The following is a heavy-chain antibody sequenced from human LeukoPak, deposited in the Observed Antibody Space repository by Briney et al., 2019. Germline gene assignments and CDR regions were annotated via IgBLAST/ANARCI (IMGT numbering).Heavy chain of an antibody. CDR1: GFTFSNAW. V-gene: IGHV3-15*01. CDR3: TPAGGQATLYYMDV. Sequence: GGSLRLSCAASGFTFSNAWMSWVRQAPGKGLEWVGRIKSKTDGGTTDYAAPVKGRFTVSRDDSKNTLYLQMNSLKTEDTAVYYCTPAGGQATLYYMDVWGKGTTVTVSS. D-gene: IGHD3-16*01. CDR2: IKSKTDGGTT. J-gene: IGHJ6*03.